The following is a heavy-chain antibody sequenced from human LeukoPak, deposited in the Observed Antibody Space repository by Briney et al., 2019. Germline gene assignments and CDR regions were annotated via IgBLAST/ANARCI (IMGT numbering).Heavy chain of an antibody. CDR3: ARDNREQGIEYSSSFVGY. Sequence: SGGSLRLSCAASGFTFSSYSMNWVRQAPGKGLEWVSSISSSSSYIYYADSVKGRFTISRDNAKNSLYLQMNSLRAEDTAVYYCARDNREQGIEYSSSFVGYWGQGTLVTVSS. J-gene: IGHJ4*02. V-gene: IGHV3-21*01. D-gene: IGHD6-6*01. CDR2: ISSSSSYI. CDR1: GFTFSSYS.